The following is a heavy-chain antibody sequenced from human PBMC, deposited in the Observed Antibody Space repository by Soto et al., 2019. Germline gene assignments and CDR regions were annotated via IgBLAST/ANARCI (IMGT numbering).Heavy chain of an antibody. CDR1: GFTFSSYG. CDR3: ARGPFRGVIRIDY. CDR2: IWYDGSNK. D-gene: IGHD3-10*01. V-gene: IGHV3-33*01. Sequence: GGSLRLSCAASGFTFSSYGMHWVRQAPGKGLEWVAVIWYDGSNKYYADSVKGRFTISRDNSKNTLYLQMNSLRAEDTAVYYCARGPFRGVIRIDYWGQGTLVTVSS. J-gene: IGHJ4*02.